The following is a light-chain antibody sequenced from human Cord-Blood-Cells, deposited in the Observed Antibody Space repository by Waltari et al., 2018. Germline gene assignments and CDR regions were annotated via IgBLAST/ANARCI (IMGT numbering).Light chain of an antibody. J-gene: IGLJ1*01. CDR1: SSDVGGYNY. CDR2: DVS. CDR3: SSYTSSSTPYV. Sequence: ALTQPASVSGSPGQSITISCTGTSSDVGGYNYVSWYQQHPGKAPKLMIYDVSKRPSGVSNRFSGSKSGNTASLTISGLQAEDEADYYCSSYTSSSTPYVFGTGTKVTVL. V-gene: IGLV2-14*01.